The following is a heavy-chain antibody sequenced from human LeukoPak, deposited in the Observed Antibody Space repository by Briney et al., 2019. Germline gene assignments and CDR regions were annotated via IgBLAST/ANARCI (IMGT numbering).Heavy chain of an antibody. V-gene: IGHV4-4*09. J-gene: IGHJ6*03. Sequence: PSETLSLTCTVSGGSITSYYWSWIRQPPGKGLEWIGYIYTSGSTNYNPSLKSRVTISVDTSKDQFSLKLSSVTAADTAVYYCARHAYNWNDGGIYPTYYYYYMDVWGKGTTVTVSS. CDR2: IYTSGST. CDR3: ARHAYNWNDGGIYPTYYYYYMDV. CDR1: GGSITSYY. D-gene: IGHD1-1*01.